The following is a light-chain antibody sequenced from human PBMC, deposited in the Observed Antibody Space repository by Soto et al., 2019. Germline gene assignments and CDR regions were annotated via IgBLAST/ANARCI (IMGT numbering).Light chain of an antibody. V-gene: IGKV1-27*01. Sequence: DIRMTQSPSSLSASVGDRVTLTCRASQGITNYLAWYQQKPGRVPKLLIYAASTLQSGVPFRFSGSGSGTDFTLTISSLQPGDVATYYCQQYNSVPFTFGPGTKLDIK. CDR3: QQYNSVPFT. CDR1: QGITNY. J-gene: IGKJ3*01. CDR2: AAS.